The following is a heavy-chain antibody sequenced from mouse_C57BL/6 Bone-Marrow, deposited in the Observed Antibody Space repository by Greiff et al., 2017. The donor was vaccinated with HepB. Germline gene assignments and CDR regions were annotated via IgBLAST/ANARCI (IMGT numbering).Heavy chain of an antibody. CDR2: ISSGGSYT. CDR1: GFTFSSYG. D-gene: IGHD1-1*01. Sequence: EVHLVESGGDLVKPGGSLKLSCAASGFTFSSYGMSWVRQTPDKRLEWVATISSGGSYTYYPDSVKGRFTISRDNAKNTLYLQMRSLKSEDTAMYYCARRGYYGSSFYWYFDVWGTGTTVTVSS. V-gene: IGHV5-6*01. CDR3: ARRGYYGSSFYWYFDV. J-gene: IGHJ1*03.